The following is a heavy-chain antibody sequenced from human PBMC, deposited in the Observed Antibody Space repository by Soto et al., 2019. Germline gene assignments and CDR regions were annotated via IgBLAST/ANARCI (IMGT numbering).Heavy chain of an antibody. D-gene: IGHD3-22*01. J-gene: IGHJ3*02. Sequence: ASVKVSCKASGYPFTGYYMHWVRQAPGQGLEWMGWINPNRGGTNYAQKFQGWVTMTRGTAISTAYMELSRLRSDDTAVYYRARDSSYDSSGYYAITAFDIWGQGTMVTVSS. CDR2: INPNRGGT. V-gene: IGHV1-2*04. CDR3: ARDSSYDSSGYYAITAFDI. CDR1: GYPFTGYY.